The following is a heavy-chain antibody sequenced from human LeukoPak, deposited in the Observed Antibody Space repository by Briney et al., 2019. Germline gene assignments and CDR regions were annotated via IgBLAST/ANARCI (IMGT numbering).Heavy chain of an antibody. J-gene: IGHJ6*03. D-gene: IGHD6-6*01. V-gene: IGHV5-51*01. Sequence: GESLKISCKGSGYSFTNYWIGWVRQMPGKGLEWMGIIYPGDSDTRYSPSFQGQVTISADKSISTAYLQWSSLKASDTAMYYCARQGPSGSSSYYYMDVWGKGTTVTVSS. CDR2: IYPGDSDT. CDR3: ARQGPSGSSSYYYMDV. CDR1: GYSFTNYW.